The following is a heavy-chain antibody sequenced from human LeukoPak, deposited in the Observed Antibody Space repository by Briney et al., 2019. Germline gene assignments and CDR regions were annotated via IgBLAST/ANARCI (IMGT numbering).Heavy chain of an antibody. CDR2: IIPILGIA. CDR1: GGTFSSYA. J-gene: IGHJ4*02. V-gene: IGHV1-69*04. Sequence: ASVKVSCKASGGTFSSYAISWVRQAPGQGLEWMGRIIPILGIANYAQEFQGRVTVTADKSTSTAYMELSSLRSEDTAVYYCAREGKVVVAATLHYWGQGTLVTVSS. D-gene: IGHD2-15*01. CDR3: AREGKVVVAATLHY.